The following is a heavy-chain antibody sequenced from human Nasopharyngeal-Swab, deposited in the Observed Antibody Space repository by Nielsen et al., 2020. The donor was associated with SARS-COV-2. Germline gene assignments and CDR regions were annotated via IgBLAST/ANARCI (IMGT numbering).Heavy chain of an antibody. CDR3: ARRRDDFDF. CDR2: ISYDGSNK. CDR1: GFTFSSYG. Sequence: GGSLRLSCAASGFTFSSYGMHWVCQAPGKGLECVAVISYDGSNKYHADSVRGRFTISRDDSENTLYLQMNSLRPEDTAVYYCARRRDDFDFWGQGTLVTVSS. V-gene: IGHV3-30*03. J-gene: IGHJ4*02.